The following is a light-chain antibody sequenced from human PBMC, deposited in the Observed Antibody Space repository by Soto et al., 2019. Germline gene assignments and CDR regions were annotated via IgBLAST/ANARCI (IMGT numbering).Light chain of an antibody. CDR1: KIVGLN. J-gene: IGKJ1*01. V-gene: IGKV3-15*01. CDR2: GAS. CDR3: QQYDNWLRT. Sequence: PVPRSWSPGERPTLSCRPGKIVGLNLDGYKQKPGQAPRLLIYGASTRATGIPARFSGSGSGTEFTLTISSLQSEDSAVYYCQQYDNWLRTFGQGTKVEIK.